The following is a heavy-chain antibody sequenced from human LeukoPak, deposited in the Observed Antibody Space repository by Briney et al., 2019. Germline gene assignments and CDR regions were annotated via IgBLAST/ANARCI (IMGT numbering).Heavy chain of an antibody. D-gene: IGHD6-13*01. Sequence: GGSLRLSCTASGFTFSGYNMNWVRQAPGKGLEWVSYISSSSSTIYYADSVKGRFTISRDNAKNSLYLQMNSLRDEDTAVYYCASQYSSSWYWFDPWGQGTRVTVSS. CDR2: ISSSSSTI. J-gene: IGHJ5*02. CDR3: ASQYSSSWYWFDP. V-gene: IGHV3-48*02. CDR1: GFTFSGYN.